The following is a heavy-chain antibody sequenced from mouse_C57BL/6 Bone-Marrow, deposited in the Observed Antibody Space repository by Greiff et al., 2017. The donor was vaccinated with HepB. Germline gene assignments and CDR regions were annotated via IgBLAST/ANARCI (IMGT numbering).Heavy chain of an antibody. J-gene: IGHJ2*01. V-gene: IGHV3-6*01. Sequence: EVQRVESGPGLVKPSQSLSLTCSVTGYSITSGYYWNWIRQFPGNKLEWMGYISYDGSNIYNPSLKNRISITRDTSKNQFFLKLNSVTTEDTATYYCAREGAYDYAFDYWGQGTTLTVSS. CDR2: ISYDGSN. CDR1: GYSITSGYY. D-gene: IGHD2-4*01. CDR3: AREGAYDYAFDY.